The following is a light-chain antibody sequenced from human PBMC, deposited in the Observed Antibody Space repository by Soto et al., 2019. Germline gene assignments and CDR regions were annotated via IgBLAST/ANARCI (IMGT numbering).Light chain of an antibody. CDR1: QSVGNN. Sequence: EIVMTQSPATLSVSPGDRATLSCRASQSVGNNLAWYQQKPGQAPRLLIYGASPRATGIPARFSGRGSGTEFTLTISSLQPEDFAVYCCQQYNNWPYTFGQGTKLEIK. V-gene: IGKV3-15*01. CDR3: QQYNNWPYT. CDR2: GAS. J-gene: IGKJ2*01.